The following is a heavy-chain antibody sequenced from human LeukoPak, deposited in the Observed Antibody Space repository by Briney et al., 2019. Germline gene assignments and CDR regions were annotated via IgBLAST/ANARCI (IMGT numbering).Heavy chain of an antibody. Sequence: ASVKVSCKASGYTFTGYYMHWVRQAPGQGLEWMGWINPNSGGTNYAQKFQGRVTMTRDTSISTAYMELSRLRSDDTAVYYCARDYYGSGSYYNTAPLYNWFDPWGQGTLVTVSS. CDR1: GYTFTGYY. D-gene: IGHD3-10*01. CDR2: INPNSGGT. V-gene: IGHV1-2*02. J-gene: IGHJ5*02. CDR3: ARDYYGSGSYYNTAPLYNWFDP.